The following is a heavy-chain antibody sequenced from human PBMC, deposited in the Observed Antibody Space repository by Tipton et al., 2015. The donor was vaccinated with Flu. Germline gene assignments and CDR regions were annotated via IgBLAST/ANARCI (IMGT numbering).Heavy chain of an antibody. Sequence: LRLSCTVSGGSISSSSYYWGWIRQPPGKGLEWIGSIYYSGSTYYNPSLKSRVTISVDTSKNQFSPKLSSVTAADTAVYYCARAGGYGYDYWGQGTLVTVSS. CDR3: ARAGGYGYDY. D-gene: IGHD5-18*01. CDR2: IYYSGST. CDR1: GGSISSSSYY. J-gene: IGHJ4*02. V-gene: IGHV4-39*07.